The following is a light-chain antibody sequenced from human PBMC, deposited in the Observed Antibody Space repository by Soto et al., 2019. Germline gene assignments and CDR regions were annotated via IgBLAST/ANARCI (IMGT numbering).Light chain of an antibody. Sequence: IRMTQSPSSLSSSTGDRVTITCRASQGISSYLAWYQQKPGKAPKLLIYAASTLQSGVPSRFSGSGSGTDFTLTISCLQSEDFATYYCQQYYSYPRTFGQGTKVDIK. CDR2: AAS. CDR1: QGISSY. CDR3: QQYYSYPRT. J-gene: IGKJ1*01. V-gene: IGKV1-8*01.